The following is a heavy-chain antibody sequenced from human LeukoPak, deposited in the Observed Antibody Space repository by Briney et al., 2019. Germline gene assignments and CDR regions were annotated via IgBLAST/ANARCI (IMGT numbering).Heavy chain of an antibody. J-gene: IGHJ3*02. CDR1: GFTFSSNG. Sequence: GGSLRLSCVASGFTFSSNGMHWVRQAPGKGLEWVAFIRNDGSNKYYVDSVKGQFTIYRDNSKNTLYLQMNSLRAEDTAVYYCAISYMIADAFDIWGQGTMVTVSS. D-gene: IGHD3-22*01. CDR3: AISYMIADAFDI. V-gene: IGHV3-30*02. CDR2: IRNDGSNK.